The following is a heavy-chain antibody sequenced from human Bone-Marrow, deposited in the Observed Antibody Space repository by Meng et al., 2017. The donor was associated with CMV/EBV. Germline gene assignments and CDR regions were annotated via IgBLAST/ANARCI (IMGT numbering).Heavy chain of an antibody. Sequence: GESLKISCAASGFTFSSYSMNWVRQAPGKGLEWVSSISSSSSYIYYADSVKGRFTISRDNAKNSLYLQMNSLRAEDTAVYYCARENTAMVSYYGMDVWGQGTTVTVSS. V-gene: IGHV3-21*01. CDR2: ISSSSSYI. CDR3: ARENTAMVSYYGMDV. CDR1: GFTFSSYS. D-gene: IGHD5-18*01. J-gene: IGHJ6*02.